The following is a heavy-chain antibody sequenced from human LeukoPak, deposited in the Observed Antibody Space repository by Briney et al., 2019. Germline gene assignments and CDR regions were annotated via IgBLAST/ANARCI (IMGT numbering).Heavy chain of an antibody. V-gene: IGHV4-34*01. CDR2: INHSGST. Sequence: SETLSLTCAVYGGSFSGYYWSWIRQPPGKGLEWIGEINHSGSTNYNPSLKSRVTISVDTSKNQFSLKLSSVTAADTAVYYCARGATRITMVRGVRAHYYVDVWGKGTTVTVSS. D-gene: IGHD3-10*01. J-gene: IGHJ6*03. CDR3: ARGATRITMVRGVRAHYYVDV. CDR1: GGSFSGYY.